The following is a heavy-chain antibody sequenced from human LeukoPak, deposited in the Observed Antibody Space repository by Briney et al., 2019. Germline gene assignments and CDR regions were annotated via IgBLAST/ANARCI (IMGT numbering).Heavy chain of an antibody. CDR2: INHSGST. CDR1: GGSFSGYY. J-gene: IGHJ5*02. V-gene: IGHV4-34*01. Sequence: PSETLSLTCAVYGGSFSGYYWSWIRQPPGKGLEWIGEINHSGSTNYNPSLKSRVTISVDTSKNQFSLKLSSVTAADTAVYYCARRSGCTNGVCYSASRTNWFDPWGQGTLVTVSS. D-gene: IGHD2-8*01. CDR3: ARRSGCTNGVCYSASRTNWFDP.